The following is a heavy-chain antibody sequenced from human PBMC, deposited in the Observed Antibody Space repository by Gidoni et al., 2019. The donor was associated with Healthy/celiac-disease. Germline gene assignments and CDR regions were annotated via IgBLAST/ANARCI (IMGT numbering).Heavy chain of an antibody. Sequence: QVQLVESGGGVVQPGRSLRLSCAASGFPFSSYGMHWVRQAPGKGLEWVAVIWYDGSNKYYADSVKGRFTISRDNSKNTLYLQMNSLRAEDTAVYYCARDFYCSSTSCPGFDPWGQGTLVTVSS. J-gene: IGHJ5*02. CDR2: IWYDGSNK. CDR3: ARDFYCSSTSCPGFDP. D-gene: IGHD2-2*01. V-gene: IGHV3-33*01. CDR1: GFPFSSYG.